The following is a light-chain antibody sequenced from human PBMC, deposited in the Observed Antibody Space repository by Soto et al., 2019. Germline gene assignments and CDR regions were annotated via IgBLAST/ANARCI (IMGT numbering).Light chain of an antibody. V-gene: IGKV3-20*01. J-gene: IGKJ1*01. CDR3: QQYGSSRT. CDR1: QSVSGSY. Sequence: ETVLTQSPGTLSLSPGERATLSCRASQSVSGSYLAWYQQKPGQAPRLLIYGVSSRATGIPDRFSGSGSGTDFTLTISRLEPEDFAVYYCQQYGSSRTVGQGTKVEI. CDR2: GVS.